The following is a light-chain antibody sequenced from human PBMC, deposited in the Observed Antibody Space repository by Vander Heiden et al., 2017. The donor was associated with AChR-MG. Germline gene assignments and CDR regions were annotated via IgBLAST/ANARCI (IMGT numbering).Light chain of an antibody. CDR2: QDT. CDR1: QLGENH. CDR3: QAWDSSTVV. V-gene: IGLV3-1*01. J-gene: IGLJ2*01. Sequence: SYELTQPPSVSVSPGQTASITCSADQLGENHACWYQQKPGQSPVLVIYQDTKRPSGIPERFSGSNSGNTATLTISGTQAMDEADYYCQAWDSSTVVFGGGTKLTVL.